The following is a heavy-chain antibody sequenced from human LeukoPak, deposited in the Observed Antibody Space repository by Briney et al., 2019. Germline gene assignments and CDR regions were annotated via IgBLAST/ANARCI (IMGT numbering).Heavy chain of an antibody. CDR2: ISSSGRTI. CDR3: ARDTYDYVWGSPDAFDT. CDR1: GFTSSIYE. V-gene: IGHV3-48*03. D-gene: IGHD3-16*01. Sequence: GSLRLSCAASGFTSSIYEMNWVRQAPGKVLEWVSYISSSGRTISYADSVKGRFTISRDNAKNSLYLQMNSLRAEDTAVYYCARDTYDYVWGSPDAFDTWGQGTMVTVSS. J-gene: IGHJ3*02.